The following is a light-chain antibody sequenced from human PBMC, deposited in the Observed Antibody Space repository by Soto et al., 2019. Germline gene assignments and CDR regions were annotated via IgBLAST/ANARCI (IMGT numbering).Light chain of an antibody. CDR3: QQYYSYPRA. V-gene: IGKV1-8*01. J-gene: IGKJ1*01. Sequence: AIRMTQSPSSFSASTGDRVTITCRASQGISSYLAWYQQKPGKAPKLLIYAASTLQSGVPSRFSGSGSGTDFTFTISCLQSEDFATYYCQQYYSYPRAFGQGTKVDI. CDR1: QGISSY. CDR2: AAS.